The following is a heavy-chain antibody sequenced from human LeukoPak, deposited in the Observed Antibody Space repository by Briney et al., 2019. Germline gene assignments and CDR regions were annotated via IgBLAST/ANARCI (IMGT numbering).Heavy chain of an antibody. CDR2: IYYSGST. CDR1: GGSISSSSYY. V-gene: IGHV4-39*01. D-gene: IGHD4-11*01. J-gene: IGHJ4*02. CDR3: ARLHRNDYIFFY. Sequence: SETLSLTCTVSGGSISSSSYYWGWIRQPLGKGLEWIGSIYYSGSTYYNPSLKSRVTISVDTSKNQFSLKLSSVTAADTAVYYCARLHRNDYIFFYWGQGTLVTVSS.